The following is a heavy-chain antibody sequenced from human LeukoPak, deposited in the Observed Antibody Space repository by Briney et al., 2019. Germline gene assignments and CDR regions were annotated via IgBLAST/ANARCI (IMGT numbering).Heavy chain of an antibody. CDR2: IIPVVSIA. CDR1: GGTFNSYS. CDR3: ASVGCSSTSCHGEYYYYMDV. D-gene: IGHD2-2*01. J-gene: IGHJ6*03. Sequence: SVKVSCKASGGTFNSYSIHWVRQAPGQGLQWMGRIIPVVSIATYAQKFEDRVTISADRSTSTAYLELSSLTPEDTAVYYCASVGCSSTSCHGEYYYYMDVWGKGTTVTVSS. V-gene: IGHV1-69*02.